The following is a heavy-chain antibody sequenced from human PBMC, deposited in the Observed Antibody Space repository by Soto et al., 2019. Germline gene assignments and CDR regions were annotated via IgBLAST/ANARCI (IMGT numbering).Heavy chain of an antibody. V-gene: IGHV4-39*01. CDR1: GGSIRSNIYY. J-gene: IGHJ4*02. Sequence: PSETLSLTCSVSGGSIRSNIYYWGGIRQPPGKGLEWIATVHYSGSTYYTPSLKNRVTISADTSNNQFSLRLNSVTAADTAVYYCARQHYYDSSGYYTWNWGQGTLVTVS. D-gene: IGHD3-22*01. CDR2: VHYSGST. CDR3: ARQHYYDSSGYYTWN.